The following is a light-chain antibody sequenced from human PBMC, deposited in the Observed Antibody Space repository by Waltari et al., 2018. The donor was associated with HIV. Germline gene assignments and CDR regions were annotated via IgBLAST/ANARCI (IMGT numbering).Light chain of an antibody. CDR3: QSYDNSLGGPCV. CDR1: SSNIGADSG. V-gene: IGLV1-40*01. CDR2: GDN. Sequence: QSVLTQPPSVSGAPGQTVTISCTGTSSNIGADSGVHWYQQSPGRGPRLLIYGDNNRPSGVPCRFSGSKSGTSASLTITGLQAEDEAHYYCQSYDNSLGGPCVFGGGTSLTVL. J-gene: IGLJ3*02.